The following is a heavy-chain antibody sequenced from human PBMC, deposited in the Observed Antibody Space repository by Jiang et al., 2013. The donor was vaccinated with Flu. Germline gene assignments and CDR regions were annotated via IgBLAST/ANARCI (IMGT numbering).Heavy chain of an antibody. CDR2: SQPNSGGT. V-gene: IGHV1-2*06. CDR3: ARVTIYYYYGIGR. D-gene: IGHD3-3*01. J-gene: IGHJ6*02. CDR1: GYTFTGYY. Sequence: GYTFTGYYMHWVRQAPGQGLEWMGRSQPNSGGTNYAQKFQGRVTMTRDTSISTAYMELSRLRSDDTAVYYCARVTIYYYYGIGRLGPRDHGHRLL.